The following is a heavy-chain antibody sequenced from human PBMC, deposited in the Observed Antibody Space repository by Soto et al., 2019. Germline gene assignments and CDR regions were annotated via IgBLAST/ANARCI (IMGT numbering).Heavy chain of an antibody. Sequence: GGSLRLSCTASGFTFGDYAMSWFRQAPGKGLEWVGFIRSKAYGGTTEYAASVKGRFTISRDDSKSIAYLQMNSLKTEDTAVYYCTRAPVGFLEWPLDYWGQGTLVTVSS. CDR1: GFTFGDYA. CDR3: TRAPVGFLEWPLDY. D-gene: IGHD3-3*02. CDR2: IRSKAYGGTT. V-gene: IGHV3-49*03. J-gene: IGHJ4*02.